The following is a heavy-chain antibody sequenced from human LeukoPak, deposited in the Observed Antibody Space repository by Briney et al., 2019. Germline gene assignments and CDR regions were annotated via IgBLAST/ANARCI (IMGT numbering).Heavy chain of an antibody. CDR3: ARHSSSSWWY. D-gene: IGHD6-13*01. CDR2: ISSSSSYI. V-gene: IGHV3-21*01. J-gene: IGHJ4*02. Sequence: GGSLRLSCAASGFTFSSYSMNWVRQAPGKGLEWVSSISSSSSYIYYADSVKGRFTISRDNAKDSLYLQMNSLRAEDTAVYYCARHSSSSWWYWGQGTLVTVSS. CDR1: GFTFSSYS.